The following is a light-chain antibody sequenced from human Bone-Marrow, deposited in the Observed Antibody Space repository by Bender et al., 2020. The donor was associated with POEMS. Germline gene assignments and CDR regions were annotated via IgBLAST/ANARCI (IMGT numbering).Light chain of an antibody. J-gene: IGLJ1*01. CDR2: EVS. CDR3: ATWDDSLGGNV. V-gene: IGLV2-14*01. Sequence: QSALTQPPSVSGSPGQSVTISCTGTSSDIGGSNYVSWYQQHPGKVPKVMIYEVSKRPSGVSTRFSGSKSGNTASLTISGLQAEDEADYYCATWDDSLGGNVFGTGTKVTVL. CDR1: SSDIGGSNY.